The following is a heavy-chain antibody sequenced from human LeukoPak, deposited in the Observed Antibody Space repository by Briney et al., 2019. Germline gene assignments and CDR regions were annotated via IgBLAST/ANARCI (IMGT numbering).Heavy chain of an antibody. CDR2: ISWNSGSI. D-gene: IGHD6-13*01. CDR1: GFTFDDYA. CDR3: AKDIRAADYYYYGMDV. J-gene: IGHJ6*02. Sequence: PGGSLRLSCAASGFTFDDYAMHWVRQAPGKGLEWVSGISWNSGSIGYADSVKGRFTISRDNAKNPLYLQMNSLRAEDTALYYCAKDIRAADYYYYGMDVWGQGTTVTVSS. V-gene: IGHV3-9*01.